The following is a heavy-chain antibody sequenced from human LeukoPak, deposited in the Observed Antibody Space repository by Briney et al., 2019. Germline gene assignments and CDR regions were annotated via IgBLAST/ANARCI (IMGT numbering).Heavy chain of an antibody. CDR1: GFTVSSNY. Sequence: PGGSLRLSCAASGFTVSSNYMSWVRQAPGKGLEWVSVIYSGGSTYYADSVKGRLTISRDNSKNTLYLQMNSLRAEDTAVYYCARDRVIAAAGNDAFDIWGQGTMVTVSS. D-gene: IGHD6-13*01. J-gene: IGHJ3*02. CDR3: ARDRVIAAAGNDAFDI. CDR2: IYSGGST. V-gene: IGHV3-53*01.